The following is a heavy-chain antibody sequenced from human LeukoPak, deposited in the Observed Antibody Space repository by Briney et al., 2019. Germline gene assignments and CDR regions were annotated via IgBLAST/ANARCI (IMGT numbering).Heavy chain of an antibody. Sequence: SETLSLTCTVSGGSISSSSYYWGWIRQPPGKGLEWIGSIYYSGSTYYNPSLKSRVTISVDTSKNQFSLKLSSVTAADTAVYYCALGRRGFGVVSRRLYFDYWGQGTLVTVSS. CDR2: IYYSGST. D-gene: IGHD3-3*01. CDR1: GGSISSSSYY. V-gene: IGHV4-39*01. CDR3: ALGRRGFGVVSRRLYFDY. J-gene: IGHJ4*02.